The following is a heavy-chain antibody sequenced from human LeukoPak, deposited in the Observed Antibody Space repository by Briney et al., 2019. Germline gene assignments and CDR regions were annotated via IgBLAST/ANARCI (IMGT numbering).Heavy chain of an antibody. J-gene: IGHJ5*02. CDR1: GFTFNSYG. Sequence: GGSLRLSCAASGFTFNSYGMHWVRQAPGKGLEWVAVMWYDGSNKYYADSVKGRFTISRDNSKNTLYLQMNSLRAEDTAVYYCARGLWFGDSIYPWFDPWGQGTLVTVSS. CDR3: ARGLWFGDSIYPWFDP. D-gene: IGHD3-10*01. V-gene: IGHV3-33*01. CDR2: MWYDGSNK.